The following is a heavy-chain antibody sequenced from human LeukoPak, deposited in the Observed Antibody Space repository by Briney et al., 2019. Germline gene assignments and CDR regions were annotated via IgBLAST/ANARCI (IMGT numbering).Heavy chain of an antibody. CDR3: ANPKDSTVRFIFDY. CDR2: VSGSGGST. J-gene: IGHJ4*02. CDR1: GFTFSNYV. V-gene: IGHV3-23*01. Sequence: GGSLTLSCPASGFTFSNYVMSWVRQAPGNGLEWVSTVSGSGGSTYYADSVKGRFTISRDNSKNTLYLQMNSLRAEDTAVYYCANPKDSTVRFIFDYWGQGTLVTVSS. D-gene: IGHD2/OR15-2a*01.